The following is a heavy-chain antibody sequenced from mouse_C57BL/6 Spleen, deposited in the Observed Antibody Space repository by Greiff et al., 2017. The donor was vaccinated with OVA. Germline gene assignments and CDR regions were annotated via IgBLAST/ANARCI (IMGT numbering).Heavy chain of an antibody. V-gene: IGHV1-55*01. Sequence: VQLQQPGAELVKPGASVKMSCKASGYTFTSYWITWVKQRPGQGLEWIGDIYPGSGSTNYNEKFKSKATLTVDTSSSTAYMQLSSLTSEDSAVYFCARSYYYYGSGFAYWGQGTLVTVSA. J-gene: IGHJ3*01. D-gene: IGHD1-1*01. CDR3: ARSYYYYGSGFAY. CDR2: IYPGSGST. CDR1: GYTFTSYW.